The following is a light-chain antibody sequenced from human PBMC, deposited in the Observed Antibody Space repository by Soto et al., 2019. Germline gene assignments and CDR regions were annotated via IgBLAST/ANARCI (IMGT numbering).Light chain of an antibody. CDR1: QSVLNSFDNKNY. J-gene: IGKJ1*01. CDR2: WAS. V-gene: IGKV4-1*01. CDR3: HQDYATTCT. Sequence: DIVMTQSPDSLAVSLGERATFNCKSSQSVLNSFDNKNYLAWYQQKPGQPLKLLIYWASSRESGVPDRFSGSGSGTDFTLIISSLQAEDVAVYYCHQDYATTCTVGKGTKV.